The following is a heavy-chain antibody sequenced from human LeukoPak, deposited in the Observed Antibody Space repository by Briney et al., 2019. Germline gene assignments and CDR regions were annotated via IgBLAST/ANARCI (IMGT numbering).Heavy chain of an antibody. V-gene: IGHV4-59*12. CDR3: ARGRGPQYSSSWYY. J-gene: IGHJ4*02. D-gene: IGHD6-13*01. CDR1: GGSISSYY. Sequence: PSETLSLTCTVSGGSISSYYWSWIRQPAGKGLEWIGYIYYSGSTYYNPSLKSRVTVSVDTSKNHFSLKLSSVTAADTAVYYCARGRGPQYSSSWYYWGQGTLVTVSS. CDR2: IYYSGST.